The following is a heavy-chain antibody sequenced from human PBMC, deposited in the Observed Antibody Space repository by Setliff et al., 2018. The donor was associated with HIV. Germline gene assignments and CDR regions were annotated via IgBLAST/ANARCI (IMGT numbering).Heavy chain of an antibody. D-gene: IGHD3-22*01. CDR1: GGTLGSYA. Sequence: VASVKVSCKVSGGTLGSYAINWVRQATGQGLEWMGWINPNIGNTGYAQKFQGRVTMARNTSISTAYMELSSLRSEDTAVYYCARGLANKYDSSGHSDYWGQGTLVTVSS. CDR2: INPNIGNT. J-gene: IGHJ4*02. CDR3: ARGLANKYDSSGHSDY. V-gene: IGHV1-8*01.